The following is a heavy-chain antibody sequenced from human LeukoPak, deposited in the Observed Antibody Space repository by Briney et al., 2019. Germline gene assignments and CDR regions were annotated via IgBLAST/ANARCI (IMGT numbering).Heavy chain of an antibody. J-gene: IGHJ3*02. CDR2: ISGSGGST. CDR3: AKGRLDLGIIVVVPAAGEDAFDI. CDR1: GFTFSSCA. Sequence: GGSLRLSCAASGFTFSSCAMSWVRQAPGKGLEWVSAISGSGGSTYYADSVKGRFTISRDNSKNTLYLQMNSPRAEDTAVYYCAKGRLDLGIIVVVPAAGEDAFDIWGQGTMVTVSS. D-gene: IGHD2-2*01. V-gene: IGHV3-23*01.